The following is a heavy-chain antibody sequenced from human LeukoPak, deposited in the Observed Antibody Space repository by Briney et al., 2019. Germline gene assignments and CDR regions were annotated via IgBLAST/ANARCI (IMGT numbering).Heavy chain of an antibody. J-gene: IGHJ4*02. CDR2: ISTSGSIV. D-gene: IGHD4-23*01. CDR1: GFTFSDYN. CDR3: ANAGNLFRSLNY. V-gene: IGHV3-11*04. Sequence: PGGSWRLSCEASGFTFSDYNMNWIRKAPGKGLEWVSYISTSGSIVNYRDSVKGRFTISRDNAKNSLYLQMNSLRAEDTAVYYCANAGNLFRSLNYWGPGTLVTVSS.